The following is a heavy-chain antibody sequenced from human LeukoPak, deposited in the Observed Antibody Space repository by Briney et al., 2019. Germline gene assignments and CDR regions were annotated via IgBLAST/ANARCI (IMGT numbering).Heavy chain of an antibody. J-gene: IGHJ1*01. Sequence: GSSVKVSCKASGDTFTKYVISWVREAPGQGLEWMGRFIPVHDTANYAHKFQGRVILTADKSTSTAYMELTSLRSEDTAVYYCAMLGVIPDWGQGTLITVSS. V-gene: IGHV1-69*04. CDR1: GDTFTKYV. CDR2: FIPVHDTA. CDR3: AMLGVIPD. D-gene: IGHD2-21*01.